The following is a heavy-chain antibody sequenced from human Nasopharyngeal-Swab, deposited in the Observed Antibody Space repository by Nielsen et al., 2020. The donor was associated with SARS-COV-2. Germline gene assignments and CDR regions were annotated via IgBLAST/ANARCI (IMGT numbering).Heavy chain of an antibody. CDR1: GGSISSYY. V-gene: IGHV4-59*01. Sequence: LETLSLTCTVSGGSISSYYWSWIRQPPGKGLEWIGYIYYSGSTNYNPSLKSRVTISVDTSKNQFSLKLSSVTAADTAVYYCAREYQSTYYYDSSGPIYDAFDIWGQGTMVTVSS. D-gene: IGHD3-22*01. J-gene: IGHJ3*02. CDR2: IYYSGST. CDR3: AREYQSTYYYDSSGPIYDAFDI.